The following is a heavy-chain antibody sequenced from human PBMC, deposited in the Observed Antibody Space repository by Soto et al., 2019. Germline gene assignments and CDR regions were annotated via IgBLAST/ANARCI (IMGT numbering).Heavy chain of an antibody. V-gene: IGHV3-23*01. CDR1: GFTFSNYG. D-gene: IGHD3-10*01. Sequence: GGSLRLSCAASGFTFSNYGMTWVRRTPGKGLEWVSSISSSGGNTYYADSVKGRFTISRDNSKNTLYLQMNSLRADDTAAHYCAKTTFYHGSGSYFPFDYWGQGTLVTVSS. J-gene: IGHJ4*02. CDR3: AKTTFYHGSGSYFPFDY. CDR2: ISSSGGNT.